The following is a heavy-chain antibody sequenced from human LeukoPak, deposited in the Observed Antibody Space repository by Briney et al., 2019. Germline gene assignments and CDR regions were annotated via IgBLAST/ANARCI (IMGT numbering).Heavy chain of an antibody. D-gene: IGHD5-18*01. CDR2: ISGSGGST. V-gene: IGHV3-23*01. Sequence: PGGPLRLSCAASGFTFSSYAMSWVRQAPGKGLEWVSAISGSGGSTYYADSVKGRFTISRDNSKNTLYLQMNSLRAEDTAVYYCAKPLYVDTAMATDYWGQGTLVTVSS. CDR1: GFTFSSYA. CDR3: AKPLYVDTAMATDY. J-gene: IGHJ4*02.